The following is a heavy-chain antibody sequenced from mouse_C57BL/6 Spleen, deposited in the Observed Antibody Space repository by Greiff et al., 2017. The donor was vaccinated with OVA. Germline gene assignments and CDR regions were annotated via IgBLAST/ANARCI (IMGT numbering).Heavy chain of an antibody. CDR2: IYPGSGST. Sequence: QVQLQQSGAELVKPGASVKMSCKASGYTFTSYWITWVKQRPGQGLEWIGDIYPGSGSTNYNEKFKSKATLTVDTSSSTAYMQLSSLTSEDSAVYYCARGGSSGSYAMDYWGQGTSVTVSS. D-gene: IGHD3-2*02. CDR1: GYTFTSYW. V-gene: IGHV1-55*01. CDR3: ARGGSSGSYAMDY. J-gene: IGHJ4*01.